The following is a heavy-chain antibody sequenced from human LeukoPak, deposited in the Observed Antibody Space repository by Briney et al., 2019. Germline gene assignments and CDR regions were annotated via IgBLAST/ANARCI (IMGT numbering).Heavy chain of an antibody. CDR1: GGSISSYY. CDR3: ARAYYDSSGSIDY. Sequence: SETLPLTCTVSGGSISSYYWSWIRQPPGKGLEWIGYIYYSGSTNYNPSLKSRVTISVDTSKNQFSLKLSSVTAADTAVYYCARAYYDSSGSIDYWGQGTLVTVSS. J-gene: IGHJ4*02. V-gene: IGHV4-59*01. D-gene: IGHD3-22*01. CDR2: IYYSGST.